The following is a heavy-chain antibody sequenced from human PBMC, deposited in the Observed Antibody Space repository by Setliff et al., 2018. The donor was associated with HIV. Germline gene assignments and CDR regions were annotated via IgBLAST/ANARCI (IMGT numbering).Heavy chain of an antibody. CDR3: ARVACSSTSCPRRYAFDM. D-gene: IGHD2-2*01. J-gene: IGHJ3*02. CDR1: GGSISTYY. Sequence: SETLSLTCTVSGGSISTYYWSWIRQPPGNGLEWIGYIHYTGSTNYNPSLKSRVTISVDTSKNQFSLNLSSVTAADTAVYYCARVACSSTSCPRRYAFDMWGQGTMVTVSS. CDR2: IHYTGST. V-gene: IGHV4-59*01.